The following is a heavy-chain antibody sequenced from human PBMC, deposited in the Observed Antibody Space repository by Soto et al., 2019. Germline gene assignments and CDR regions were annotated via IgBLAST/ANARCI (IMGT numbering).Heavy chain of an antibody. CDR1: GFTFSSCA. CDR2: ISGSGGST. CDR3: AKGAPRYCSGGSCFGPLDY. J-gene: IGHJ4*02. Sequence: EVQLLESGGGLVQPGGSLRLSCAASGFTFSSCAMSWVRQAPGKGLEWVSAISGSGGSTYYADSVKGRFTISRDNSKNTLYLQMNSLRAEDTAVYYCAKGAPRYCSGGSCFGPLDYWGQGTLVTVSS. D-gene: IGHD2-15*01. V-gene: IGHV3-23*01.